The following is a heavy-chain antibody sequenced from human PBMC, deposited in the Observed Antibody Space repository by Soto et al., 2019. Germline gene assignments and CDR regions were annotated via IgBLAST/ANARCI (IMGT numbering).Heavy chain of an antibody. V-gene: IGHV3-7*01. CDR1: GFTFSTYW. Sequence: EVQLVESGGGLVQPGGSLRLSCEASGFTFSTYWMSWVRQAPGKGLEWVANIRQDGGEKYRVDSVQGRFSITRDNAENSLYLQMNSLRGEDRAVYSCVRDGSSGWHFDSWGQGTLVTVSS. CDR3: VRDGSSGWHFDS. J-gene: IGHJ4*02. D-gene: IGHD6-19*01. CDR2: IRQDGGEK.